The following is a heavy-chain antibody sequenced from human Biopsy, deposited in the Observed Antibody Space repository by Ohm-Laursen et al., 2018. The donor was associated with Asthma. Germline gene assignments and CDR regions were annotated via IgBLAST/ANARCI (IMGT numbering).Heavy chain of an antibody. V-gene: IGHV3-53*01. CDR2: IYSGGTS. CDR3: ARGDTGGWSQYYFDY. Sequence: GSLRLSCTASGFPVSRDHMFWVRQAPGKGLEWVSVIYSGGTSDTADSVRGRFTISRDYSKNTLYLQMHSLRAEDTAVYYCARGDTGGWSQYYFDYWGQGTLVTVSS. D-gene: IGHD2-8*02. J-gene: IGHJ4*02. CDR1: GFPVSRDH.